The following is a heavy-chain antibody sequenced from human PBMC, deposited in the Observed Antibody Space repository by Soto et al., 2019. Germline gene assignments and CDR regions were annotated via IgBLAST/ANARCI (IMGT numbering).Heavy chain of an antibody. D-gene: IGHD1-7*01. J-gene: IGHJ6*02. V-gene: IGHV1-69*01. CDR2: IIPIFGTP. Sequence: QVQLVQSGAEVKKPGSSVTVSCTASGGTFSSYAISWVRQAPGQGLEWMGGIIPIFGTPNYAQMFQGRVTITAVESTSTADMELSGLRSEDTAIYDCAREYNWNSIYYGMDVWGQCPTVTVSS. CDR1: GGTFSSYA. CDR3: AREYNWNSIYYGMDV.